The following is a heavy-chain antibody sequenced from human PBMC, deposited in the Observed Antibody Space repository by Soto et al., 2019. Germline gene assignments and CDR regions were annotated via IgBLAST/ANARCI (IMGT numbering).Heavy chain of an antibody. D-gene: IGHD2-15*01. CDR3: ASWLKGPDIGNYYYGMDV. CDR1: GGAFSDYA. CDR2: IMPIFRAP. V-gene: IGHV1-69*13. J-gene: IGHJ6*02. Sequence: SVKVSCKASGGAFSDYAFSWVRQAPGQGLEWLGGIMPIFRAPDYAQKFQGRVTITADEFTRTAYMEMNSLRSEDTAVYYCASWLKGPDIGNYYYGMDVWGQGTTVTVSS.